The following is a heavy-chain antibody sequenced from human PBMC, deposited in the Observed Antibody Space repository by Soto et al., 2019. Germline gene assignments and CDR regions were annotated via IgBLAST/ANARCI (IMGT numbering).Heavy chain of an antibody. CDR3: AKDRVGYDILTGYLDY. V-gene: IGHV3-23*01. D-gene: IGHD3-9*01. CDR1: GFTFSSYA. J-gene: IGHJ4*02. CDR2: ISGSGGST. Sequence: GGSLRLSCAASGFTFSSYAMSWVRQAPGKGLEWVSAISGSGGSTYYADSVKGRFTISRDNSKNTLYLQMNSLRAEDTAVYYCAKDRVGYDILTGYLDYWGQGTLVTVSS.